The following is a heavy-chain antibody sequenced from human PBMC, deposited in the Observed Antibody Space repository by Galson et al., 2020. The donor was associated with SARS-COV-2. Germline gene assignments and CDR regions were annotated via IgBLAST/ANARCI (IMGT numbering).Heavy chain of an antibody. D-gene: IGHD3-9*01. Sequence: SETLSLTCTVSGSSISSSSYYWGWIRQPPGKGLEWIGTIHYSGSTYYNPSLKSRVTISADTSKNQFSLKLSPVAAADTAVYYCARGPGPGYWNYVAYWGQGTLVTVSS. J-gene: IGHJ4*02. CDR1: GSSISSSSYY. CDR2: IHYSGST. V-gene: IGHV4-39*07. CDR3: ARGPGPGYWNYVAY.